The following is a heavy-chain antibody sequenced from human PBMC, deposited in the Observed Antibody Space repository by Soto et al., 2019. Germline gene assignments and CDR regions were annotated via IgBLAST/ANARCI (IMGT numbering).Heavy chain of an antibody. J-gene: IGHJ4*02. V-gene: IGHV4-59*01. D-gene: IGHD6-13*01. CDR3: ARASYSSSYFDY. CDR2: IYYSGST. Sequence: SETLPLPCTSPGGPFSSYYWSWIRQPPGKGLEWIGYIYYSGSTNYNPSLKSRVTISVDTSKNQFSLKLSSVTAADTAVYYCARASYSSSYFDYWGQGTLVTVSS. CDR1: GGPFSSYY.